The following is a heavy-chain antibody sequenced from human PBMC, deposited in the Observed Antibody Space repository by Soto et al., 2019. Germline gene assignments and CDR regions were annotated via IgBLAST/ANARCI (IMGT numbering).Heavy chain of an antibody. CDR1: AFTFSDHF. J-gene: IGHJ4*02. CDR3: ARNLAYGGGYTFDY. CDR2: SRDKAHSYTT. D-gene: IGHD2-21*01. V-gene: IGHV3-72*01. Sequence: EVQLVESGGGLVQPGGSLRLSCEVSAFTFSDHFIDWVRQAPGKGLEWVGRSRDKAHSYTTEYAASVKGRFTISRDDSRNTLYLQMNSLKTAVTAVYYCARNLAYGGGYTFDYWGQGTLVTVSS.